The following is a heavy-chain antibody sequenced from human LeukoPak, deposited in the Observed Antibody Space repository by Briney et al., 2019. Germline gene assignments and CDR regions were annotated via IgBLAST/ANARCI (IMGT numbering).Heavy chain of an antibody. CDR3: ATCDYYYGMDV. Sequence: PGGSLRLSCAASGFTFSSYWMSWVRQAPGKGLEWVANIKQDGSEKYYVDSVKGRFTISRDNAKNSLYLQMNSLRAEDAAVYYCATCDYYYGMDVWGQGTTVTVSS. V-gene: IGHV3-7*01. CDR2: IKQDGSEK. CDR1: GFTFSSYW. J-gene: IGHJ6*02.